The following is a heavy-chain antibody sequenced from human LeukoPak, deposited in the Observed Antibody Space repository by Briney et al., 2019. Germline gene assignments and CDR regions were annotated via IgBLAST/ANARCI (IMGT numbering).Heavy chain of an antibody. D-gene: IGHD3-3*01. Sequence: ASVKVSCKASGYTFTSYGISWVRQAPGQGLEWMGWISAYNGNTNYAQKLQGRVTMTTDTSTSTAYMELSSLRSDDTDVYYCARWAGVVIINGWFDPWGQGTLVTVSS. CDR1: GYTFTSYG. CDR3: ARWAGVVIINGWFDP. CDR2: ISAYNGNT. J-gene: IGHJ5*02. V-gene: IGHV1-18*01.